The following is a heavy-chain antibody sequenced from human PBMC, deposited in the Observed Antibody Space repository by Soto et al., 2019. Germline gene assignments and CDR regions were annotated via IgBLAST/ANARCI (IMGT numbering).Heavy chain of an antibody. CDR2: ISSDGSNK. V-gene: IGHV3-30*03. Sequence: QVQLVESGGGVVQPGRSLRLSCAASGFTFSSNGIHWVRQAPGKGLEWVAVISSDGSNKYYADSVKGRCTISRDNSKNTLYLQMNSLRAEDTAVYYCAMDLYGGSSRFDFWGQGTLVTVSS. J-gene: IGHJ4*02. D-gene: IGHD2-15*01. CDR1: GFTFSSNG. CDR3: AMDLYGGSSRFDF.